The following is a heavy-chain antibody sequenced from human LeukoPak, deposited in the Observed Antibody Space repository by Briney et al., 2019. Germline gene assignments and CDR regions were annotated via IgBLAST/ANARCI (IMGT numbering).Heavy chain of an antibody. J-gene: IGHJ4*02. CDR3: ARAGATGAFDY. V-gene: IGHV1-8*03. D-gene: IGHD1-26*01. Sequence: ASVKVSCKASGYTFTSYDINWVRQATGQGLEWMGWINPNSGNTGYAQKFQGRVTITRNTSISTAYMELSSPRSEDTAVYYCARAGATGAFDYWGQGTLVTVSS. CDR1: GYTFTSYD. CDR2: INPNSGNT.